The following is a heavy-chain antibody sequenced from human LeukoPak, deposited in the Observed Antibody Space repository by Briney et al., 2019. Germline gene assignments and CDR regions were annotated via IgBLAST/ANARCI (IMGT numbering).Heavy chain of an antibody. CDR3: ARDQWTTTVD. D-gene: IGHD2/OR15-2a*01. Sequence: GGSLRLSCAASGFTVSSSYMSWVRQAPGKGLEWVSVIYSGGSTYYADSVKGRFTISRDNSKNTLYLQMNSLRAEDTAMYYCARDQWTTTVDWGQGTLVTVSS. CDR2: IYSGGST. V-gene: IGHV3-66*01. J-gene: IGHJ4*02. CDR1: GFTVSSSY.